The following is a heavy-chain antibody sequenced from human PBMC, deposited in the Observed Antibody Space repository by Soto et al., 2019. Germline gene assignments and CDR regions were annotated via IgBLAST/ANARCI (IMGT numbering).Heavy chain of an antibody. CDR1: GFTFSSYP. V-gene: IGHV3-23*01. D-gene: IGHD3-3*01. J-gene: IGHJ1*01. CDR2: LSGNSGTT. Sequence: EVQLLESGGGLVQPGGSLRLSCAASGFTFSSYPMSWVRQAPGKGLEWVSALSGNSGTTYSADSVKGRFTISRDNSRKTLYLQMNSLTAEDTALYSCAKGSKFTIFSANDLWGQGTLVTVSS. CDR3: AKGSKFTIFSANDL.